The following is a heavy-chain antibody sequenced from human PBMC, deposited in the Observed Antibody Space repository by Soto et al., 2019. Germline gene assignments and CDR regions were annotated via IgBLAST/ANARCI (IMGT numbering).Heavy chain of an antibody. CDR3: ARDGPTTVKPGSMDV. CDR2: ISYAGGDK. V-gene: IGHV3-30-3*01. Sequence: QVQLVQSGGGVVQPGRSLRLSCAASGFTFGTYAMHWVRQAPGKGLEWVTVISYAGGDKYYADSVKGRFTISRDNAKNTLYLQKNSLRAEDTALYYCARDGPTTVKPGSMDVWGRGTTVTVSS. D-gene: IGHD4-17*01. CDR1: GFTFGTYA. J-gene: IGHJ6*02.